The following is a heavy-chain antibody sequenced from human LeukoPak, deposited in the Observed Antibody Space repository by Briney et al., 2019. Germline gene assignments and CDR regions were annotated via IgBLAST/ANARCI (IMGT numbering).Heavy chain of an antibody. J-gene: IGHJ3*02. CDR1: GGSISSNSYY. CDR2: IYTSGST. Sequence: SETLSLTCIVSGGSISSNSYYWGWIRQSPGKGLEWIGRIYTSGSTNYNPSLKSRVTISVDTSKNQFSLKLSSVTAADTAVYYCAVIAAAGTRRGAFDIWGQGTMVTVSS. V-gene: IGHV4-39*07. D-gene: IGHD6-13*01. CDR3: AVIAAAGTRRGAFDI.